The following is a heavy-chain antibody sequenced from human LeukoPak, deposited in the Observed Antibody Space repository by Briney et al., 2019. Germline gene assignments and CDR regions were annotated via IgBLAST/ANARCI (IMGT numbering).Heavy chain of an antibody. Sequence: SGPTLVNPTQTLTLTCTFSGFSLSTSGVGVGWIRQPPGKALEWLALIYWNDDKRYSPSLKSRLTITKDTSKNQVVLTMTNMDPVDTPTYYCAHRRGILWFGELRDWFDPWGQGTLVTVSS. CDR1: GFSLSTSGVG. CDR2: IYWNDDK. V-gene: IGHV2-5*01. D-gene: IGHD3-10*01. CDR3: AHRRGILWFGELRDWFDP. J-gene: IGHJ5*02.